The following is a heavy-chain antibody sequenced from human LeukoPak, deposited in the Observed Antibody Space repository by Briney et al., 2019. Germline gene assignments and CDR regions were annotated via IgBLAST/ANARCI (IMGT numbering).Heavy chain of an antibody. CDR2: IYSGGKT. CDR3: AKERYDWNYVRYFDY. CDR1: GFTVSSNY. J-gene: IGHJ4*02. V-gene: IGHV3-53*01. D-gene: IGHD1-7*01. Sequence: GGSLRLSCAASGFTVSSNYMTWVRQAPGKGLEWVSVIYSGGKTDYADSVKGRFIISRDNYKNTLYLQMNSLRAEDTAVYYCAKERYDWNYVRYFDYWGQGALVTVSS.